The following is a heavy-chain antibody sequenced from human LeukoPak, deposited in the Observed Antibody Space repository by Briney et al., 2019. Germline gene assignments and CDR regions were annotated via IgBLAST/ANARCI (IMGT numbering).Heavy chain of an antibody. J-gene: IGHJ4*02. Sequence: GGSLRLSCATSGFTFSAYAMYWVRQAPGKGLEWVVVISYDGSNKYYADSVKGRFTISRDNSKNTVYLQMNSLRAEDTAVYYCATHHYDSSGYYSPDYWGQGTLVAVSS. CDR1: GFTFSAYA. D-gene: IGHD3-22*01. V-gene: IGHV3-30-3*01. CDR2: ISYDGSNK. CDR3: ATHHYDSSGYYSPDY.